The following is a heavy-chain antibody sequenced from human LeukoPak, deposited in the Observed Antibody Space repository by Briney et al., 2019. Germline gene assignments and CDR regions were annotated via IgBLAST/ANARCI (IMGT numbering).Heavy chain of an antibody. CDR2: IYYSGST. V-gene: IGHV4-31*03. J-gene: IGHJ4*02. CDR3: ARTHYGDYVYFDY. CDR1: GGSISSGGYY. Sequence: PSQTLSLTCTVSGGSISSGGYYWSWIRQHPGKGLEWIGYIYYSGSTYYNPSLKSRVTISVDTSKNQFSLKLSSVTAADTAVYYCARTHYGDYVYFDYWGQGTLVTVSS. D-gene: IGHD4-17*01.